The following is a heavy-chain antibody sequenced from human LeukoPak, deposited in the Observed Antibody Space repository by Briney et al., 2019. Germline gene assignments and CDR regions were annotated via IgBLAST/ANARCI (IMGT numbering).Heavy chain of an antibody. D-gene: IGHD3-3*01. J-gene: IGHJ5*02. CDR3: ARHLSPLNDFWSGPNWFDP. CDR2: ISSSSSYI. V-gene: IGHV3-21*01. Sequence: KSGGSLRLSCAASGFTFSSYSMNWVRQAPGKGLEWVSSISSSSSYIYYADSVKGRFTISRDNAKNSLYLQMNSLRAEDTAVYYCARHLSPLNDFWSGPNWFDPWGQGTLVTVSS. CDR1: GFTFSSYS.